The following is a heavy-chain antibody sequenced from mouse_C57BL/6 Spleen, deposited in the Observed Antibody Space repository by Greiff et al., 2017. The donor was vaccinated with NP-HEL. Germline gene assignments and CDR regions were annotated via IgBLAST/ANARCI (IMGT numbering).Heavy chain of an antibody. D-gene: IGHD1-1*01. J-gene: IGHJ4*01. V-gene: IGHV5-16*01. CDR3: ARGGVITTVSGAMDY. Sequence: EVKLVESEGGLVQPGSSMKLSCTASGFTFSDYYMAWVRQVPEKGLEWVANINYDGSSTYYLDSLKSRFIISRDNAKNILYLQMSSLKSEDTATYYCARGGVITTVSGAMDYWGQGTSVTVSS. CDR2: INYDGSST. CDR1: GFTFSDYY.